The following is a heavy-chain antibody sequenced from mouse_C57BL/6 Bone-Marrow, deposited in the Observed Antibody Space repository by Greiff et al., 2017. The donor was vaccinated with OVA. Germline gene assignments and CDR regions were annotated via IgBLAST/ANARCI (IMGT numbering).Heavy chain of an antibody. V-gene: IGHV1-81*01. CDR1: GYTFTSYG. CDR2: IYPRSGNT. J-gene: IGHJ3*01. Sequence: QVQLKQSGAELARPGASVKLSCKASGYTFTSYGISWVKQRTGQGLEWIGEIYPRSGNTYYNEKFKGKATLTADKSSSTAYMELRSLTSEDSAVYFCARDTNYYGSPYWGQGTLVTVSA. CDR3: ARDTNYYGSPY. D-gene: IGHD1-1*01.